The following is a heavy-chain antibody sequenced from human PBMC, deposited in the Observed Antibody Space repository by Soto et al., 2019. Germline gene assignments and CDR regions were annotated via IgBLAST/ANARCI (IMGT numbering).Heavy chain of an antibody. CDR2: ISYDGNNI. Sequence: PGGSLRLSGAASGFTLDTYAMNWVRQAPGKGLEWVTVISYDGNNIYYAESVKGRFTISRDNSKNTLYLQMNSLRAEDTAVYYCARALNSNYPLMDVWGQGTTVTVSS. V-gene: IGHV3-30-3*01. CDR1: GFTLDTYA. D-gene: IGHD4-4*01. CDR3: ARALNSNYPLMDV. J-gene: IGHJ6*02.